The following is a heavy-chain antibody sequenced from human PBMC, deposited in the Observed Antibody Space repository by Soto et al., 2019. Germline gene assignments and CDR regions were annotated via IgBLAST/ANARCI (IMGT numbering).Heavy chain of an antibody. D-gene: IGHD3-10*01. CDR2: FDPEDGET. Sequence: ASVKVSCKVSGYTLTELSMHWVRQAPGKGLEWMGGFDPEDGETIYAQKFQGRVTMTEDTSTDTAYMELSSLRSEDTAVYYCATVKILWFGEFYLSHYFDYWGQGTLVTVSS. CDR1: GYTLTELS. V-gene: IGHV1-24*01. J-gene: IGHJ4*02. CDR3: ATVKILWFGEFYLSHYFDY.